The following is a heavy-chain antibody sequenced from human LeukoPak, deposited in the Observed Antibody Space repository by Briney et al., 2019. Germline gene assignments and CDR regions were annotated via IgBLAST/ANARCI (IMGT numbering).Heavy chain of an antibody. Sequence: PGGSLRLSCAASGFTFSSYAMHWVRQAPGKGLEWVAVISYDGSNKYYADSVKGRFTISRDNSKNTLYLQMNSLRAEDTAVYYCARDPLRGYSYGPRADYWGQGTLVTVSS. J-gene: IGHJ4*02. CDR3: ARDPLRGYSYGPRADY. CDR2: ISYDGSNK. CDR1: GFTFSSYA. D-gene: IGHD5-18*01. V-gene: IGHV3-30-3*01.